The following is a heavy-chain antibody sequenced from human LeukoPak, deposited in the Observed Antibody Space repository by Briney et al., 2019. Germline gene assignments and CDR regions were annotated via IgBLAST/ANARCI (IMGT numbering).Heavy chain of an antibody. CDR3: ARRSSGWYMDV. CDR1: GFTFSSYS. V-gene: IGHV3-48*04. Sequence: GGSLRLSCAASGFTFSSYSMNWVGQAPGKGLEWVSYISSSGSNIYYADSVKGRFTISRDNAKNSLYLQMNSLRAEDTAVYYCARRSSGWYMDVWAKGTTVTVSS. CDR2: ISSSGSNI. D-gene: IGHD6-6*01. J-gene: IGHJ6*03.